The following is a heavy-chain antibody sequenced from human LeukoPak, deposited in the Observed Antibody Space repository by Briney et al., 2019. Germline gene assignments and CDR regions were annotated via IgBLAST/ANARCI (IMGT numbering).Heavy chain of an antibody. D-gene: IGHD4-17*01. J-gene: IGHJ5*02. CDR1: GGTFSSYA. Sequence: SVKVSCKVSGGTFSSYAISWVRQAPGQGLEWMGGIIPIFGPANYAQKFQGRVTITTDESTTTAYLELSSLRSEDTAVYYCAREGGAMTTVTTFWFDPWGQGTLVTVSS. CDR2: IIPIFGPA. CDR3: AREGGAMTTVTTFWFDP. V-gene: IGHV1-69*05.